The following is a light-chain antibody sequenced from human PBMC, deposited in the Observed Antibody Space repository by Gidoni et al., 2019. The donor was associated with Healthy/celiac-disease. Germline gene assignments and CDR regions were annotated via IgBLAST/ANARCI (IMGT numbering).Light chain of an antibody. CDR1: QGISSY. J-gene: IGKJ1*01. CDR3: QQYYSYPWT. Sequence: AIRMTQSPSSFSASTGDRVTITCRASQGISSYLAWYQQKPGKAPKLLIYAASTLQSGVPSRFSGSGSGTDFTLTISCLQSEDFATYYCQQYYSYPWTFGQXTNVEIK. V-gene: IGKV1-8*01. CDR2: AAS.